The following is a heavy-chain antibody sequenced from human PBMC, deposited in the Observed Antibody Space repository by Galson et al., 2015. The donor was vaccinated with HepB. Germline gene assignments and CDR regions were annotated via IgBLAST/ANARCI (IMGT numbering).Heavy chain of an antibody. Sequence: CAISGDSVSSNRAAWNWIRQSPSRGLEWLGRTYYRSKWSSDYAASVKSRKTINADTSKNQFSLQLNSVTPEDTAVYYCARGHYYDSTGAYYFDYWGQGTLVTVSS. CDR3: ARGHYYDSTGAYYFDY. V-gene: IGHV6-1*01. CDR2: TYYRSKWSS. CDR1: GDSVSSNRAA. D-gene: IGHD3-22*01. J-gene: IGHJ4*02.